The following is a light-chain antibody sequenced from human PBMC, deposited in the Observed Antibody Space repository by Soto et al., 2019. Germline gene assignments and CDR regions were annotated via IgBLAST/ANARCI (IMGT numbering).Light chain of an antibody. CDR2: EVT. CDR1: SGDIGGYDY. V-gene: IGLV2-8*01. CDR3: SSYAGSNNPYV. Sequence: QSALTQPASLSGSPGQSITTSCTGTSGDIGGYDYVSWYQQHPGKAPKLMIYEVTKRPLGVPDRFSGSKSGNTASLTVSGLQAEDEADYYCSSYAGSNNPYVFGTGTKVTVL. J-gene: IGLJ1*01.